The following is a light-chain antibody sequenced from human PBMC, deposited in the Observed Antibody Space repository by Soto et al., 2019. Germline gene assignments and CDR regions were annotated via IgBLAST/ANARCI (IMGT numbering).Light chain of an antibody. CDR2: AAS. CDR1: QDVSRY. J-gene: IGKJ3*01. Sequence: DIQLTQSPSFLSASVGDRVTITCRASQDVSRYLAWYQQKPGKAPNLLIYAASTLRSGVPSRFSGSGSDTEFTLTISSVQPEDFATYYCQQLNSYVFAFGPGTKVDIK. CDR3: QQLNSYVFA. V-gene: IGKV1-9*01.